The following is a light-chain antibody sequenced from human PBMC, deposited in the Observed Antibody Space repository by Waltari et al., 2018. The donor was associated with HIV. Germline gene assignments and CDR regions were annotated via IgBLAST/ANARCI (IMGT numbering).Light chain of an antibody. Sequence: QSLLTQSPSASGTPGQRVNISCFGSSSTIGSSSVHWYQHFPGTPPKLLIFSNTERPSGVPDRFSGSKSGTSASLAISGLHSQDEADYYCSAWDVTLNGLVFGGGTRLSVL. V-gene: IGLV1-44*01. J-gene: IGLJ2*01. CDR1: SSTIGSSS. CDR2: SNT. CDR3: SAWDVTLNGLV.